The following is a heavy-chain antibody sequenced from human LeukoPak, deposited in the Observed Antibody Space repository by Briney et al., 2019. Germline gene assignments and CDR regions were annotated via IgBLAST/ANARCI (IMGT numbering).Heavy chain of an antibody. Sequence: PSETLSLTCTVSGGSISIDTFYWGWIRQPPGKGLEWIGSIYYSGNTYYNPSVETRVTISVDTSKNQFSLRLSTVTAADTAVYYRVRHKDPGSYYYYYGMDVWGQGTTVTVSS. CDR3: VRHKDPGSYYYYYGMDV. J-gene: IGHJ6*02. CDR1: GGSISIDTFY. V-gene: IGHV4-39*01. CDR2: IYYSGNT.